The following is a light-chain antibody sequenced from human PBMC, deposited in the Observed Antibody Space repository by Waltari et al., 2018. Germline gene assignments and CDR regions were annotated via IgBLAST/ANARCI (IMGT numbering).Light chain of an antibody. Sequence: EIVLTQSPGTLSLSPGETATLSCRASQRLSYSYLAWYQQKPGQAPRLILYGASNRATGIPDRFGGSGSGSGTDFTLTISSLEPEDFAVYYCQEYGRSFGQGTRLEIK. V-gene: IGKV3-20*01. CDR3: QEYGRS. CDR2: GAS. CDR1: QRLSYSY. J-gene: IGKJ5*01.